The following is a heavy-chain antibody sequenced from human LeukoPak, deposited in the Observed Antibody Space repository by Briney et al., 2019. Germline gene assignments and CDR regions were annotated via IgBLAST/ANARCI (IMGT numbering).Heavy chain of an antibody. CDR2: IYSGGST. J-gene: IGHJ4*02. CDR1: GFTVSSNY. V-gene: IGHV3-53*01. D-gene: IGHD3-22*01. Sequence: PGGSLRLSCAASGFTVSSNYMSWVRQAPGKGLEWVSVIYSGGSTYYADSVKGRFTISRDNSKNTLYLQMNSLRAEDTAVYYCARVPSYYDSSGYVNFDYWGQGTLVTVSS. CDR3: ARVPSYYDSSGYVNFDY.